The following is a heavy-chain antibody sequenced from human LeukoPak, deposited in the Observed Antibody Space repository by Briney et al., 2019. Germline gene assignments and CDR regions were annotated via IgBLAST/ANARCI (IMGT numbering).Heavy chain of an antibody. D-gene: IGHD2-2*01. J-gene: IGHJ4*02. CDR1: GFTFSDYY. Sequence: PGGSLRLSCAASGFTFSDYYMSWIRQAPGKGLEWVSYISSSGSTIYYADSVKGRFTISRDNAKNSLYLQMDSLRAEDTAVYYCARDPHDIVVVPAYMDYWGQGTLVTVSS. V-gene: IGHV3-11*01. CDR2: ISSSGSTI. CDR3: ARDPHDIVVVPAYMDY.